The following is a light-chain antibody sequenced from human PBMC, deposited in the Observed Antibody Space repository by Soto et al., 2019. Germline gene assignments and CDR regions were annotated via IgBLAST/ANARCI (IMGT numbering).Light chain of an antibody. CDR2: GAS. J-gene: IGKJ1*01. CDR1: QSVSSN. V-gene: IGKV3-15*01. Sequence: EIVMTQSPATLSVSPGERATLSCRASQSVSSNLAWYQQKPGQAPRLLIYGASTRATDIPARFSGSGSGTEFTLTISSLLSEGFAVYYCQPYNNWPRTFGQGTKVEIK. CDR3: QPYNNWPRT.